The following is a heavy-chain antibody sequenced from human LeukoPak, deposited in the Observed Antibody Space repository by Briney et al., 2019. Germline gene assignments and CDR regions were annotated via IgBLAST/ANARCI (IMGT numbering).Heavy chain of an antibody. CDR3: ARGIEYSSSYDY. V-gene: IGHV4-4*07. CDR2: IYSSGSTYTSGTT. Sequence: SETLSLTCSVSGGSISGYYWSWIRQPAGKGLEWIGRIYSSGSTYTSGTTNYNPSLKSRVTISVDKSKNQFSLKLSSVTAADTAAYYCARGIEYSSSYDYWGQGTLVTVSS. D-gene: IGHD6-6*01. J-gene: IGHJ4*02. CDR1: GGSISGYY.